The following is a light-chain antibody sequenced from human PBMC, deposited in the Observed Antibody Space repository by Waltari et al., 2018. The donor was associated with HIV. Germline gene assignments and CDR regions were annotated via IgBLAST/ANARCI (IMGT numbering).Light chain of an antibody. CDR1: SSDVAGYYN. CDR3: SSFAGSNNLMV. CDR2: QVN. Sequence: QSALTQPPSASGSPGPSVTISCTGTSSDVAGYYNFSWYQQHPGKAPKLMIYQVNKRPSGVPARFSGTKSGNRASLTVSGLQAEDEADYYCSSFAGSNNLMVFGGGTKLTVL. J-gene: IGLJ2*01. V-gene: IGLV2-8*01.